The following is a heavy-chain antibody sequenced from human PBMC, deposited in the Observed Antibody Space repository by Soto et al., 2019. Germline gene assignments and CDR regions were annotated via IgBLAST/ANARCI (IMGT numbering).Heavy chain of an antibody. Sequence: VGSLRLSGAASGFTFSSYSMNWVRQAPGEGLEWVSSISSSSSYIYYADSVKGRFTISRDNAKNSLYLQMNSLRAEDTAVYYCARWSLYGDQRFDYWGQGTLVTVSS. D-gene: IGHD4-17*01. CDR2: ISSSSSYI. V-gene: IGHV3-21*01. CDR1: GFTFSSYS. CDR3: ARWSLYGDQRFDY. J-gene: IGHJ4*02.